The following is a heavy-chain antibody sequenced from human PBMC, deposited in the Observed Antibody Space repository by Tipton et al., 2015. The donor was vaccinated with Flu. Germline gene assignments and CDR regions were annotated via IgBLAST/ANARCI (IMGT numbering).Heavy chain of an antibody. CDR3: ARGLYCIGSCSFFNYYSGMDV. V-gene: IGHV1-8*01. J-gene: IGHJ6*04. CDR1: GYTFTTYD. Sequence: QLVQSGAEVKKPGASVRVSCKAAGYTFTTYDIYWVRQATGQGLEWMGWMNPNRGNTRLEQRFQGRVTMTRSTSISTAYLEVIILGSENPVVFFCARGLYCIGSCSFFNYYSGMDVWGKVTAVIVSS. D-gene: IGHD3-22*01. CDR2: MNPNRGNT.